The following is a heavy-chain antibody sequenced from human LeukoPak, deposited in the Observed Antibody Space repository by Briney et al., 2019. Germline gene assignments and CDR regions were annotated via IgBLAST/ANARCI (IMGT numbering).Heavy chain of an antibody. CDR1: GFTFSSYS. Sequence: SGGSLRLSCAASGFTFSSYSMNWVRQAPGKGLEGVSSISSSSSYIYYADSVKGRFTISRDNAKNSLYLQMNSLRAEDTAVYYCARGSGSLDYWGQGTLVTVSS. CDR2: ISSSSSYI. V-gene: IGHV3-21*01. J-gene: IGHJ4*02. CDR3: ARGSGSLDY. D-gene: IGHD3-10*01.